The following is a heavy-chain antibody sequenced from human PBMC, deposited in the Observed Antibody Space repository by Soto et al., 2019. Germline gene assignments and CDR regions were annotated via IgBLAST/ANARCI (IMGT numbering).Heavy chain of an antibody. D-gene: IGHD2-2*01. CDR3: AKGDCSSTSSPLT. Sequence: SETLSLTCTVSGGSISRGDYYWSWIRQPPGKGLEWIGYMYYSGSTYYNPSLKSRVTISVDTSKNQFSLKLSSVTAADTAVYYCAKGDCSSTSSPLTWGQGTLVSVSS. CDR1: GGSISRGDYY. CDR2: MYYSGST. V-gene: IGHV4-30-4*01. J-gene: IGHJ5*02.